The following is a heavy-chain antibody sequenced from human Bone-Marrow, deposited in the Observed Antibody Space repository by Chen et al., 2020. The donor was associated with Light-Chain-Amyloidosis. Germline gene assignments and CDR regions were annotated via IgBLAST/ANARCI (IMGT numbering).Heavy chain of an antibody. D-gene: IGHD5-12*01. J-gene: IGHJ4*02. Sequence: EVQLEQSGPEGKKPGESLKISCKGSGYTFPNYWIGWVRQMPGKGLEWMGVINPDDSDARYSPSFEGQVTISADKSITTAYLQWRSLKASDTAMYYCARRRDGYNFDYWGQGTLVTVSS. CDR3: ARRRDGYNFDY. CDR1: GYTFPNYW. CDR2: INPDDSDA. V-gene: IGHV5-51*01.